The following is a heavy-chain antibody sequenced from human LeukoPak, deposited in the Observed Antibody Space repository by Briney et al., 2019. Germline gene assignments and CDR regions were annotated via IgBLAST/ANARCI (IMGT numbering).Heavy chain of an antibody. V-gene: IGHV4-59*08. CDR2: IYYSGNT. CDR3: ARQIIRGQYLVHFDY. Sequence: SETLSLTCTVPAGSIRSYYWSWIRQPPGKGLEWIGYIYYSGNTYYNPSLKSRVTISLDTSKSQFSLRLKSVTAADTAVYYCARQIIRGQYLVHFDYWGQGTLVTVSS. J-gene: IGHJ4*02. CDR1: AGSIRSYY. D-gene: IGHD6-13*01.